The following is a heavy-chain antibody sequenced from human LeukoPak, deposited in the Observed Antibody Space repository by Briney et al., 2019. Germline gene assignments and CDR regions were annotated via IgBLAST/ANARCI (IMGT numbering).Heavy chain of an antibody. D-gene: IGHD1-20*01. CDR3: ARGITGTTGFDY. CDR2: MNPNSGNT. V-gene: IGHV1-8*01. J-gene: IGHJ4*02. Sequence: GASVEVSCKASGYTFTGYDINWVRQATGQGLEWMGWMNPNSGNTGYAQKFQGRVTMTRNTSISTAYMELSSLRSEDTAVYYCARGITGTTGFDYWGQGTLVTVSS. CDR1: GYTFTGYD.